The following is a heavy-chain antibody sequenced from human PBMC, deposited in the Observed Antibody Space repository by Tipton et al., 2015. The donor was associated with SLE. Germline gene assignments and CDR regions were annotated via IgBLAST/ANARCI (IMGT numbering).Heavy chain of an antibody. D-gene: IGHD7-27*01. V-gene: IGHV3-7*01. CDR3: ARGWGFDY. J-gene: IGHJ4*02. CDR1: GFTFTSYW. Sequence: GSLRLSCAASGFTFTSYWMSWVRQAPGKGLEWLADINEDESEKNQVDSVKGRFTISRNNAKNSLYLQMNSLRDEDTAIYFCARGWGFDYWGQGTLVTVSS. CDR2: INEDESEK.